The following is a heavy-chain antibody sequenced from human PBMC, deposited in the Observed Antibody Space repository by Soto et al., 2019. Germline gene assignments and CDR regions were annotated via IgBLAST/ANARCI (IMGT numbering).Heavy chain of an antibody. CDR1: GGSISSGGYY. CDR2: IYYSGST. CDR3: AREFYDSSGYRIFNY. J-gene: IGHJ4*02. Sequence: QVQLQESGPGLVKPSQTLSLTCTVSGGSISSGGYYWSWIRQHPGKGLEWIGYIYYSGSTYYNPSLKSRVTISVDTSKNQFSLQLSSVTAADTAVYYCAREFYDSSGYRIFNYWGQGTLVTVSS. D-gene: IGHD3-22*01. V-gene: IGHV4-31*03.